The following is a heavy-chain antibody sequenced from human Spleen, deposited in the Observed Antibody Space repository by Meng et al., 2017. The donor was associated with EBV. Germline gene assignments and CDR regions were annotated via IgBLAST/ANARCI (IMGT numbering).Heavy chain of an antibody. Sequence: EVQLVESXGGLVQPGXSRRLSXAASGFTFSRYWMHWGRQAPGKGLVWVSRSNIEGTSTTYRDSVKGRFTISRDNAKNTLYLQMNSLRVEDTAVYYCVRGDVHGDTVSGHWGQGTLVTVSS. CDR3: VRGDVHGDTVSGH. D-gene: IGHD5/OR15-5a*01. CDR2: SNIEGTST. CDR1: GFTFSRYW. J-gene: IGHJ4*02. V-gene: IGHV3-74*01.